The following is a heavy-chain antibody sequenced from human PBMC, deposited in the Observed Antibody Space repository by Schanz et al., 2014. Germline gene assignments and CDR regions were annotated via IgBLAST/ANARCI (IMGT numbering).Heavy chain of an antibody. V-gene: IGHV1-46*01. J-gene: IGHJ3*02. CDR2: INPSGGST. Sequence: QVQLVQSGGEVKTPGASVKVSCKASGYTFTRSGISWVRQAPGQGLEWMGIINPSGGSTTYAQKFQGRVTMTRDTSTSTVYMELSSLRSEDTAVYYCARHVLPYDAFDIWGQGTVVTVSS. CDR3: ARHVLPYDAFDI. CDR1: GYTFTRSG. D-gene: IGHD3-10*02.